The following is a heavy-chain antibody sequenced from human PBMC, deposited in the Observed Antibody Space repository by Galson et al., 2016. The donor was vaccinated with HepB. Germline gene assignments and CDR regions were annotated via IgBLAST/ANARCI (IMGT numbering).Heavy chain of an antibody. Sequence: ETLSPTCAVSGASINSSNWWTCVRPAPGTGLEWIGETYRTETSNNNPSPPRWSTTSINNSKNLFSLNLNSVTAADPAVYYCARAYRFPGARMVFDSWGQGILVTVSS. CDR2: TYRTETS. V-gene: IGHV4/OR15-8*02. CDR3: ARAYRFPGARMVFDS. CDR1: GASINSSNW. D-gene: IGHD2-2*01. J-gene: IGHJ5*01.